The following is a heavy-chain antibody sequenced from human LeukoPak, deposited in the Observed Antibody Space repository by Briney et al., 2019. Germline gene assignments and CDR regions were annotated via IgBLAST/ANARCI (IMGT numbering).Heavy chain of an antibody. J-gene: IGHJ6*02. D-gene: IGHD1-26*01. Sequence: SVTVSCKASGGTFSSYAISWVRQAPGQGLEWMGGIIPIFGTANYAQKFQGRVTITADESTSTAYMELSSLRSEDTAVYYCARDLTYSGSYYGYYYYGMDVWGQGTTVTVSS. CDR2: IIPIFGTA. CDR3: ARDLTYSGSYYGYYYYGMDV. CDR1: GGTFSSYA. V-gene: IGHV1-69*01.